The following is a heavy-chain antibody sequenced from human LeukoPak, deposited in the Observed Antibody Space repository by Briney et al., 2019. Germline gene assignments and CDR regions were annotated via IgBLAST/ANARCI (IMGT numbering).Heavy chain of an antibody. CDR3: ARVSREYCSSTSCPYFDY. D-gene: IGHD2-2*01. J-gene: IGHJ4*02. CDR1: GFTFSSYE. V-gene: IGHV3-48*03. CDR2: ISSSGSTI. Sequence: GGSLRLSCAASGFTFSSYEMNWVRQAPGKGLEWVSYISSSGSTIYYADSVKGRFTISRDNAKNSLYLQMNSLRAEDTTVYYCARVSREYCSSTSCPYFDYWGQGTLVTVSS.